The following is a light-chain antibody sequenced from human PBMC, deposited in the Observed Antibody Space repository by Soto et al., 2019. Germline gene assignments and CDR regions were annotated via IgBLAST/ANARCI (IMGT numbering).Light chain of an antibody. J-gene: IGLJ2*01. CDR3: QSTDSSLSGVV. CDR2: GNN. CDR1: SSNIGAGYD. Sequence: QSVLTQPPSVSGAPGQRVTISCTGSSSNIGAGYDVHWYQQLPGTAPKLLISGNNNRPSGVPDRFSGSKSGTSASLAIAGLQAEDEADYYCQSTDSSLSGVVFGGGTTLTVL. V-gene: IGLV1-40*01.